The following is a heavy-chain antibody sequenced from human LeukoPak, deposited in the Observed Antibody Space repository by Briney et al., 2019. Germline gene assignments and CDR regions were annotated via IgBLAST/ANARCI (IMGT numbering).Heavy chain of an antibody. J-gene: IGHJ4*02. CDR1: GGSISSYY. V-gene: IGHV4-59*12. Sequence: SETLSLTCTVSGGSISSYYWSWIRQPPGKGLEWIGYIYYSGSTNYNPSLKSRVTISVDTSKNQFSLKLSSVTAADTAVYYCARGPGGATKESFDYWGQGTLVTVSS. CDR3: ARGPGGATKESFDY. D-gene: IGHD1-26*01. CDR2: IYYSGST.